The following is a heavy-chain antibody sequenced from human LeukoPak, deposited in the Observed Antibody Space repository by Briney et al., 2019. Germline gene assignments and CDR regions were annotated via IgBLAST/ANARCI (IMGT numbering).Heavy chain of an antibody. Sequence: PSETLSLTCAVCGGSFSGYYWSWIRQPPGKGLEWIGETNHSGSTNYNPSLKSRVTISVDTSKNQFSLKLSSVTAADTAVYYCSCYYYYYGMDVWGQGTTVTVSS. J-gene: IGHJ6*01. CDR3: SCYYYYYGMDV. CDR1: GGSFSGYY. V-gene: IGHV4-34*01. CDR2: TNHSGST.